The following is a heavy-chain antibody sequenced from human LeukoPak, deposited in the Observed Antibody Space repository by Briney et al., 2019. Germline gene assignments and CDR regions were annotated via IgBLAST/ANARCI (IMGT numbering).Heavy chain of an antibody. D-gene: IGHD2-15*01. Sequence: PSETLSLTCTVSGGSISSNSYYWGWIRQPPGKGLKWIGSIYYSGSTYYNPSLKSRVTISVDTSKNQFSLKLSSVTAADTAVYYCARPVVAHGGYYFDYWGQGTLVTVSS. V-gene: IGHV4-39*01. CDR1: GGSISSNSYY. CDR2: IYYSGST. J-gene: IGHJ4*02. CDR3: ARPVVAHGGYYFDY.